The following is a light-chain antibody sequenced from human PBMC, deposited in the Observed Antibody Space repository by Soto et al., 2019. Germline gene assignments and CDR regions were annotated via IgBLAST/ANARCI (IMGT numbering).Light chain of an antibody. Sequence: DIQMTQSPSTLSASIGDRVTITCRASQSISSWLAWYQQKPGKAPKLQIYDASSLESGVPSRFSGSGSGTKFTLTISSLQPDDFATYYCQQYNSYSPWTFGQGTKVEIK. CDR1: QSISSW. CDR3: QQYNSYSPWT. V-gene: IGKV1-5*01. J-gene: IGKJ1*01. CDR2: DAS.